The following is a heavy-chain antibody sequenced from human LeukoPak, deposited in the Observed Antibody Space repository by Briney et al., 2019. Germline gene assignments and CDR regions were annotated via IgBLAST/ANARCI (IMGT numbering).Heavy chain of an antibody. D-gene: IGHD3-10*01. J-gene: IGHJ4*02. CDR2: IYTSGST. V-gene: IGHV4-4*07. Sequence: SETLSLTCTVSGGFISSYYWSWIRQPAGKGLEWIGRIYTSGSTNYNPSLKSRVTMSVDTSKNQFSLKLSSVTAADTAVYYCARAGWIMVRGVITYFDYWGQGTLVTVSS. CDR3: ARAGWIMVRGVITYFDY. CDR1: GGFISSYY.